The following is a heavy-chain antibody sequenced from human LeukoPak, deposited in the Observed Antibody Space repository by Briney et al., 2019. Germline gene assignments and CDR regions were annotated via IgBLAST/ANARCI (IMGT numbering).Heavy chain of an antibody. CDR1: GYTFTGYC. V-gene: IGHV1-2*06. CDR2: INPNSGGT. Sequence: GASVKVSCKASGYTFTGYCMHWVRQAPGQGLEWMGRINPNSGGTNYAQKFQGRVTMTRDTSISTAYMELSRLRSDDTAVYYCARSDTAMGFDYWGQGTLVTVSS. CDR3: ARSDTAMGFDY. D-gene: IGHD5-18*01. J-gene: IGHJ4*02.